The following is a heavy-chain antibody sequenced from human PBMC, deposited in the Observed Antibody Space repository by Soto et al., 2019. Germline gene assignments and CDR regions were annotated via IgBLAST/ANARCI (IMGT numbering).Heavy chain of an antibody. CDR2: ISYDGSNK. Sequence: LRLSCAASGFTFSGYAMHWVRQAPGKGLGRVAVISYDGSNKYYADSVKGRFTISRDNSKNTLYLQMNSLRAEDTAVYYCAREESGSYSSGMDVWGQGTTVTVSS. D-gene: IGHD1-26*01. J-gene: IGHJ6*02. V-gene: IGHV3-30-3*01. CDR3: AREESGSYSSGMDV. CDR1: GFTFSGYA.